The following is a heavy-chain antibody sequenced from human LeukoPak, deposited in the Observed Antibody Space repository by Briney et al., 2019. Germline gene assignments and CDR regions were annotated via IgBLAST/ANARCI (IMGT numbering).Heavy chain of an antibody. CDR2: INPSGGST. J-gene: IGHJ4*02. CDR1: GYTFTSYY. V-gene: IGHV1-46*01. Sequence: ASMKVSCKASGYTFTSYYMHWVRQAPGQGLEWMGIINPSGGSTSYAQKFQGRVTMTRDTSTSTVYMELSSLRPEDTAVYYCARGEYDILTGYYNYFDYWGQGTLVTVSS. CDR3: ARGEYDILTGYYNYFDY. D-gene: IGHD3-9*01.